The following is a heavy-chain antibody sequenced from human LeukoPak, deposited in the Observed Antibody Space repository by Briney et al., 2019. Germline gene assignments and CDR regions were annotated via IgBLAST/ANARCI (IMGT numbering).Heavy chain of an antibody. Sequence: SVKVSCKASGGTFGSYAISWVQQAPGQGLEWVGGIIPIFGTANYAQKFQGRVTITTDESTSTAYMELSSLRSEDTAVYYCAREGVWGSYRFDYWGQGTLVTVSS. V-gene: IGHV1-69*05. CDR2: IIPIFGTA. J-gene: IGHJ4*02. CDR3: AREGVWGSYRFDY. CDR1: GGTFGSYA. D-gene: IGHD3-16*02.